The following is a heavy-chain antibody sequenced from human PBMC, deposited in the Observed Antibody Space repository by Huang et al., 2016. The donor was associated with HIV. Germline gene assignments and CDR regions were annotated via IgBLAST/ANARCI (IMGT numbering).Heavy chain of an antibody. D-gene: IGHD1-26*01. Sequence: QVQLQESGPGLVKPSETLSLTCTVSGGSVSSGSYYWSWIGQPPGKGLEWIGYIYYRVSTNYNPSLKRRVTISVDTSKNQFSLKLSSVTAADTAVYYCARDTPLGATTGFDYWGQGTLVTVSS. CDR2: IYYRVST. J-gene: IGHJ4*02. CDR3: ARDTPLGATTGFDY. CDR1: GGSVSSGSYY. V-gene: IGHV4-61*01.